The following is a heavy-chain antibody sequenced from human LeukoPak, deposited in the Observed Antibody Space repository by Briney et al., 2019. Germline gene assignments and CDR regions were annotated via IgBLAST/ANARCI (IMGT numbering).Heavy chain of an antibody. V-gene: IGHV3-21*01. CDR2: ISSSSSYI. CDR3: ARDPGGYDFWSGYPHGPFDI. Sequence: GGSLRLSCAASGFTFSSYSMNWVRQAPGKGLEWVSSISSSSSYIYYADSVKGRFTISRDNAKNSLYLQMNSLRAEDTAVYYCARDPGGYDFWSGYPHGPFDIWGQGTMVTVSS. CDR1: GFTFSSYS. J-gene: IGHJ3*02. D-gene: IGHD3-3*01.